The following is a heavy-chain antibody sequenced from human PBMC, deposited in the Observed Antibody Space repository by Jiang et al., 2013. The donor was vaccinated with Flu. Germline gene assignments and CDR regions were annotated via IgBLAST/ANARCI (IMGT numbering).Heavy chain of an antibody. Sequence: GAEVKKPGASVKVSCKASGYTFTSYAMHWVRQAPGQRLEWMGWINAGNGNTKYSQKFQGRVTITRDTSASTAYMELSSLRSEDTSVYYCARGEGELAFDYWGQGTLVTVSS. CDR3: ARGEGELAFDY. J-gene: IGHJ4*02. V-gene: IGHV1-3*01. CDR2: INAGNGNT. CDR1: GYTFTSYA. D-gene: IGHD1-26*01.